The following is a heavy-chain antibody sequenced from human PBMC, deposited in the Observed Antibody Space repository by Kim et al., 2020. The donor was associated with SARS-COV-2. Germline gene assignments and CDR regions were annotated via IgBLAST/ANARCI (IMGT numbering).Heavy chain of an antibody. CDR3: ARDSRLAYYYYYYGMDV. Sequence: GGSLRLSCAASGFTFSSYGMHWVRQAPGKGLEWVAVIWYDGSNKYYADSVKGRFTISRDNSKNTLYLQMNSLRAEDTAVYYCARDSRLAYYYYYYGMDVWGQGTTVTVSS. CDR2: IWYDGSNK. J-gene: IGHJ6*02. CDR1: GFTFSSYG. V-gene: IGHV3-33*01. D-gene: IGHD3-9*01.